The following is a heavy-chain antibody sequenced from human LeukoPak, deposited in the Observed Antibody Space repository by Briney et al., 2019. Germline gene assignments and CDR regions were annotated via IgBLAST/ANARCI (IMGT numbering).Heavy chain of an antibody. CDR1: GSTFSSYS. V-gene: IGHV3-21*01. D-gene: IGHD1-26*01. CDR3: ARDQRWELPAGYYYGMDV. CDR2: ISSSSSYI. Sequence: PGGSLRLSCAASGSTFSSYSMNWVRQAPGRGLEWVSSISSSSSYIYYADSVKGRFTISRDNAKNSLYLQMNSLRAEDTAVYYCARDQRWELPAGYYYGMDVWGQGTTVTVSS. J-gene: IGHJ6*02.